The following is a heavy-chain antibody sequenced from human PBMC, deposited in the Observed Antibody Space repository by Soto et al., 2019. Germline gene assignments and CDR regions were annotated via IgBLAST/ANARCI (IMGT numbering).Heavy chain of an antibody. Sequence: GGSLRLSCAASGFTFSSYGMHWVRQAPGKGLEWVAVISYDGSNKYYADSVKGRFAISRDNSKNTLYMQMNSLRAEDTAVYYCAKIYDFWSGYYSPYYYYGMDVWGQGTTVTVSS. D-gene: IGHD3-3*01. CDR2: ISYDGSNK. CDR1: GFTFSSYG. CDR3: AKIYDFWSGYYSPYYYYGMDV. V-gene: IGHV3-30*18. J-gene: IGHJ6*02.